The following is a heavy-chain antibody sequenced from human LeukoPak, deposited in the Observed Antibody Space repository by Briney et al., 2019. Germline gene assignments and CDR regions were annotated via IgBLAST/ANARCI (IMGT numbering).Heavy chain of an antibody. CDR1: GFTFSSYA. J-gene: IGHJ6*02. Sequence: AGGSLRLSCAASGFTFSSYAMSWVRQAPGMGLEWVSAISGSGGSTYYADSVKGRFTISRDNSKNTLYLQMNSLRAEDTAVYYCAKDSYSSSWEYYYGMDVWGRGTTVTVSS. V-gene: IGHV3-23*01. CDR3: AKDSYSSSWEYYYGMDV. CDR2: ISGSGGST. D-gene: IGHD6-13*01.